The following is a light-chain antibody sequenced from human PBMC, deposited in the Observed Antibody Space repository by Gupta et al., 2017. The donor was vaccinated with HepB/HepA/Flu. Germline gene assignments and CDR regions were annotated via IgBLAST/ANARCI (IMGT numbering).Light chain of an antibody. CDR2: AAS. CDR1: QSISSY. J-gene: IGKJ3*01. Sequence: DIQMTQSPSSLSASVGDRVSITCRASQSISSYLSWYQQKPGKAPKLLIFAASTLQSGVPSTFSGSGFGTDFTLTISRLQPVDFATYYCQQRDNTPFTFGHGTKVDI. V-gene: IGKV1-39*01. CDR3: QQRDNTPFT.